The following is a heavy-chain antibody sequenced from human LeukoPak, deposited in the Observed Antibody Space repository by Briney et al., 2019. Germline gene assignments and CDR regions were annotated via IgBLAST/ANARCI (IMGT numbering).Heavy chain of an antibody. D-gene: IGHD3-9*01. CDR2: INHSGST. CDR1: GGSFSGYY. CDR3: ASGQRMRYFDH. V-gene: IGHV4-34*01. Sequence: NPSETLSLTCAVYGGSFSGYYWSWIRQPPGKGLEWIGEINHSGSTNYNPSLKSRVTISVDTSKNQFSLKLSSVTAADTAVYYCASGQRMRYFDHWGQGTLVTVSS. J-gene: IGHJ4*02.